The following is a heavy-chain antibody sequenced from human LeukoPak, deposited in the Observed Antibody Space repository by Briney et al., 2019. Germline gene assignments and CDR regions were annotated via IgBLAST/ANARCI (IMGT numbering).Heavy chain of an antibody. CDR1: GYSFTSYW. Sequence: GESLQISCKGSGYSFTSYWIGWVRQLPGKGLEWMGIIYPGDSDTRCSPSFQGQVTISADKSISTAYLQWSSLKASDTAMYYCARGRLWTTSPFDYWGQGTLVTVSS. V-gene: IGHV5-51*01. D-gene: IGHD2/OR15-2a*01. J-gene: IGHJ4*02. CDR2: IYPGDSDT. CDR3: ARGRLWTTSPFDY.